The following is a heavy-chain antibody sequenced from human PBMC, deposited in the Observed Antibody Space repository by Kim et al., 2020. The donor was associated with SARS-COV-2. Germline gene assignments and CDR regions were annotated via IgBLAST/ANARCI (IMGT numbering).Heavy chain of an antibody. J-gene: IGHJ4*02. V-gene: IGHV1-3*01. CDR3: AREWDYGDYVGY. Sequence: NNSQKDQGRGTITRDTSERTAYMELSSLRSEDTAVYYCAREWDYGDYVGYWGQGTLVTVSS. D-gene: IGHD4-17*01.